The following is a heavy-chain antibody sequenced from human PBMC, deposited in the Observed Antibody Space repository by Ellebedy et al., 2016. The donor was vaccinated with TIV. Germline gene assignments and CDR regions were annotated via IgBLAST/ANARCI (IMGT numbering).Heavy chain of an antibody. Sequence: SETLSLXCAVYGGSFSGYYWSWIRQPPGKGLEWIGEINHSGSTNYNPSLKSRVTISVDTSKNQFSLKLSSVTAADTAVYYCARAVTSKKYSSSWYTYYYYGMDVWGQGTTVTVSS. J-gene: IGHJ6*02. CDR3: ARAVTSKKYSSSWYTYYYYGMDV. V-gene: IGHV4-34*01. CDR2: INHSGST. CDR1: GGSFSGYY. D-gene: IGHD6-13*01.